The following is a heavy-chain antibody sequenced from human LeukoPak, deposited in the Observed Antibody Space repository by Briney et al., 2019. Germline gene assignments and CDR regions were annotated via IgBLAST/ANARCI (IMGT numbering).Heavy chain of an antibody. CDR3: ARGLGYCTSTTCLLPFDY. D-gene: IGHD2-2*01. Sequence: GGSLRLSCAASGFTVSTYYMTWVRQAPGKGLECVSVIYSGGSTYYADSVKGRFTVSRDNSQNTLYLQMNSLRAEDTAMYYCARGLGYCTSTTCLLPFDYWGQGTLVTVSS. CDR2: IYSGGST. J-gene: IGHJ4*02. V-gene: IGHV3-53*01. CDR1: GFTVSTYY.